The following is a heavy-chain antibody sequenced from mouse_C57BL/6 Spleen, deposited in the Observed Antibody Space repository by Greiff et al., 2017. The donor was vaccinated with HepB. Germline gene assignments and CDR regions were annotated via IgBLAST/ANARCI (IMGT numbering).Heavy chain of an antibody. Sequence: EVQLVESGGGLVKPGGSLKLSCAASGFTFSSYTMSWVRQTPEKRLEWVATISGGGGNTYYPDSVKGRFTISRDNAKNTLYLQMSSLRSEDTALYYCARQTAQANFDYWGQGTTLTVSS. J-gene: IGHJ2*01. CDR3: ARQTAQANFDY. CDR1: GFTFSSYT. CDR2: ISGGGGNT. V-gene: IGHV5-9*01. D-gene: IGHD3-2*02.